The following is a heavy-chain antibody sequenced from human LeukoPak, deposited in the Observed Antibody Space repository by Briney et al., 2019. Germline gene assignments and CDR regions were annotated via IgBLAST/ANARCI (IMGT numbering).Heavy chain of an antibody. CDR2: INHSGST. Sequence: SETLSLTCAVYGGSFSGYYWSWIRQPPGEGLEWIGEINHSGSTNYNPSLKSRVTISVDTSKNQFSLKLSSVTAADTAVYYCARGLSSGWYWAYDYWGQGTLVTVSS. CDR1: GGSFSGYY. D-gene: IGHD6-19*01. CDR3: ARGLSSGWYWAYDY. J-gene: IGHJ4*02. V-gene: IGHV4-34*01.